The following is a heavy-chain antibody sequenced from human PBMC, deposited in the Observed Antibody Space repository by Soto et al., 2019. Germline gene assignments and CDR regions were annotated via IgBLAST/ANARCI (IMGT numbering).Heavy chain of an antibody. Sequence: GGSLRLSCAASGFTFSSYGMHWVRQAPGKGLEWVAVIWYDGSNKYYADSVKGRFTISRDNSKNTLYLQMNSLRAEDTAVYYCARESVLLRYFDWLPSGNYYYYGMDVWGQGTTVTVSS. CDR1: GFTFSSYG. J-gene: IGHJ6*02. CDR3: ARESVLLRYFDWLPSGNYYYYGMDV. D-gene: IGHD3-9*01. CDR2: IWYDGSNK. V-gene: IGHV3-33*01.